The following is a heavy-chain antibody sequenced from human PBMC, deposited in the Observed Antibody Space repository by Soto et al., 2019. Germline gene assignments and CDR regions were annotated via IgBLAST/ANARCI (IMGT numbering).Heavy chain of an antibody. D-gene: IGHD6-25*01. CDR3: ARGGGRVDY. Sequence: GGSLRLSCAASGFTFSSYSMNWVRQAPGKGLEWVSYISSNGSTIYYADSVKGRFTISRDNAKNSLYLQMNSLRAEDTAVYYCARGGGRVDYWGQGTLVTVSS. CDR1: GFTFSSYS. J-gene: IGHJ4*02. CDR2: ISSNGSTI. V-gene: IGHV3-48*04.